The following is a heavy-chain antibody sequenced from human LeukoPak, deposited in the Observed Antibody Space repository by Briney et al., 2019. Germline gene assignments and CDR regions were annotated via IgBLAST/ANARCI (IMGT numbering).Heavy chain of an antibody. CDR2: IYYSGST. V-gene: IGHV4-39*01. Sequence: PSETLSLTCTVSGGSISSSSYYWGWICQPPGKGLEWIGSIYYSGSTYYNPSLKSRVTISVDTSKNQFSLKLSSVTAADTAVYYCARHAHCSSTSCPFDYWGQGTLVTVSS. CDR3: ARHAHCSSTSCPFDY. J-gene: IGHJ4*02. CDR1: GGSISSSSYY. D-gene: IGHD2-2*01.